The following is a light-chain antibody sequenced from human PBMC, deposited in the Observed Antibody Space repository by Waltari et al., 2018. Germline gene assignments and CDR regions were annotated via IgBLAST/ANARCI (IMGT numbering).Light chain of an antibody. J-gene: IGKJ1*01. Sequence: EILLTQSPGTLSLSPGERATLSCRTSQTVDNMYLAWYQQKLGQAPRLLISGISIRATGIPDRFRGSGSGTDFTLTISRLEPEDFAVYYCQQYTHSPWTFGQGTRVEVK. CDR1: QTVDNMY. CDR3: QQYTHSPWT. V-gene: IGKV3-20*01. CDR2: GIS.